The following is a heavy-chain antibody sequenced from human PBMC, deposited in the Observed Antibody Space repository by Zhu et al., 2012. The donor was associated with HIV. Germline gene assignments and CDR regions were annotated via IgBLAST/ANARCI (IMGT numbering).Heavy chain of an antibody. CDR2: IYTSGST. CDR1: GGSISSYY. D-gene: IGHD6-19*01. CDR3: ARDRGIAVAGSYYYGMDV. Sequence: QVQLQESGPGLVKPSETLSLTCTVSGGSISSYYWSWIRQPPGKGLEWIGYIYTSGSTNYNPSLKSRVTISVDTSKNQFSLKLSSVTAADTAAYYCARDRGIAVAGSYYYGMDVWGQGTRSPSP. J-gene: IGHJ6*02. V-gene: IGHV4-4*09.